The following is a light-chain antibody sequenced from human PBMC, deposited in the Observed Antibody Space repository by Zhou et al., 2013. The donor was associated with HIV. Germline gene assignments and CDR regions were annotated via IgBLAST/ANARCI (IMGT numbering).Light chain of an antibody. J-gene: IGKJ4*01. V-gene: IGKV3D-20*02. Sequence: EIVLTQSPGTLSLSPGERATLSCRASQSVSSRYLAWYQQRPGQAPSLLIYDASSRATGIPDRFSGSGSGTDFTLTISSLEPEDFAVYYCHQRSNWPPLTFGGGTKVEIK. CDR3: HQRSNWPPLT. CDR2: DAS. CDR1: QSVSSRY.